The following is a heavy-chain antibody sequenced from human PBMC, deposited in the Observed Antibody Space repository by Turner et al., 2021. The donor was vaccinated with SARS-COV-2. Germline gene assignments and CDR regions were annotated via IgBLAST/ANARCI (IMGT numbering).Heavy chain of an antibody. CDR2: ISYDGGNK. V-gene: IGHV3-30-3*01. Sequence: QVQLVESGGGVVQPGRSLRLSCAASGFTFSNYAMHWVRQAPGKGLEWVALISYDGGNKYYADSVKGRFTISRDNSKNTLYLQMNSLRAEDTAVYYCALSPGGYSSSWYYFDYWGQGTLVTVSS. CDR3: ALSPGGYSSSWYYFDY. CDR1: GFTFSNYA. J-gene: IGHJ4*02. D-gene: IGHD6-13*01.